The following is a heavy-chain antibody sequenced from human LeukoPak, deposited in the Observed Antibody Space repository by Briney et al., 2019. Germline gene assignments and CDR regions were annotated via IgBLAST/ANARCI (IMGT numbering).Heavy chain of an antibody. V-gene: IGHV3-23*01. CDR1: GFTFSNSA. CDR2: LSGSGITT. J-gene: IGHJ4*01. CDR3: AKGIYSSGWSYFDY. Sequence: GGSLRLSCAASGFTFSNSAMSWVRQAPGKGLEWVSTLSGSGITTYYADSVKGRFTISRDNSKNTLYLQMNSLRAEDTGVYYCAKGIYSSGWSYFDYWGHGTLVTVSS. D-gene: IGHD6-19*01.